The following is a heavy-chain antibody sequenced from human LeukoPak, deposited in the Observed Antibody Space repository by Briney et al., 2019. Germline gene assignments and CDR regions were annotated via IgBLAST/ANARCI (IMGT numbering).Heavy chain of an antibody. CDR1: GGSISSGGYY. J-gene: IGHJ5*02. Sequence: SETLSLTCTVSGGSISSGGYYWSWIRQHPGKGLEWIGYIYYSGSTNYNPSLKSRATISVDTSKNQFSLKLSSVTAADTAVYYCAKDQTRTGTTSWNNWFDPWGQGTLVTVSS. CDR3: AKDQTRTGTTSWNNWFDP. V-gene: IGHV4-61*08. D-gene: IGHD1-7*01. CDR2: IYYSGST.